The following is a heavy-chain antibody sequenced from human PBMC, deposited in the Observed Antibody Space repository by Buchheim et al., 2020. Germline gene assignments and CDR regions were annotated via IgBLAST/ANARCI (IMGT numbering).Heavy chain of an antibody. CDR3: ARGGYSSSPARTNWFDP. CDR1: GFTFSSYS. CDR2: ISSSSSYI. D-gene: IGHD6-13*01. J-gene: IGHJ5*02. Sequence: EVQLVESGGGLVKPGGSLRLSCAASGFTFSSYSMNWVRQAPGKGLEWVSSISSSSSYIYYADSVKGGFTISRDNAKNSLYLQMNSLRAEDTAVYYCARGGYSSSPARTNWFDPWGQGTL. V-gene: IGHV3-21*01.